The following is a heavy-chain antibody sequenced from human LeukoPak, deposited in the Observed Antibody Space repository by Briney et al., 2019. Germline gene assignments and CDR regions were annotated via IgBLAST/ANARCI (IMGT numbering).Heavy chain of an antibody. J-gene: IGHJ3*02. CDR2: IYYSGST. CDR1: GGSISSYY. D-gene: IGHD3-22*01. Sequence: PSETLSLTCTVSGGSISSYYWSWIRQPPGKGLEWIGYIYYSGSTNYNPSLKSRVTISVDTSKNRFSLKLSSVTAADTAVYYCASHGLYYDSILDAFDIWGQGTMVTVSS. CDR3: ASHGLYYDSILDAFDI. V-gene: IGHV4-59*01.